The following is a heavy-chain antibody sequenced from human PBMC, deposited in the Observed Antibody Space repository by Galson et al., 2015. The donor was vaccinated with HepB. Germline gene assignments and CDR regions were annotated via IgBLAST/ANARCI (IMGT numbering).Heavy chain of an antibody. Sequence: SVKVSCKASGYTFTSYGISWVGQAPGQGLEWMGWISAYNGNTNYAQKLQGRVTMTTDTSTGTAYMELRSLRSDDTAVYYCARMDFWSGYYYFDYWGQGTLVTVSS. CDR3: ARMDFWSGYYYFDY. V-gene: IGHV1-18*04. D-gene: IGHD3-3*01. J-gene: IGHJ4*02. CDR2: ISAYNGNT. CDR1: GYTFTSYG.